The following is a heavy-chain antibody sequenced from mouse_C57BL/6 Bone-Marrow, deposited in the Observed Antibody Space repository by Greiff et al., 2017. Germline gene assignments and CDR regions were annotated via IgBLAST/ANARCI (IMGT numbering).Heavy chain of an antibody. CDR1: GFSLTSYA. CDR2: IWTGGGT. V-gene: IGHV2-9-1*01. CDR3: ARTSTAQATGYYAMDY. Sequence: LQESGPGLVAPSQSLSITCTVSGFSLTSYAISWVRQPPGKGLEWLGVIWTGGGTNYNSALKSRLSISKDNSKSQVFLKMNSLQTDDTARYYCARTSTAQATGYYAMDYWGQGTSVTVSS. J-gene: IGHJ4*01. D-gene: IGHD3-2*02.